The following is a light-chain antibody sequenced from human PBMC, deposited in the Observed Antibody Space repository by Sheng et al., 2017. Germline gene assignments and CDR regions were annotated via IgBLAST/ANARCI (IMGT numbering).Light chain of an antibody. CDR1: QSVSSN. J-gene: IGKJ5*01. V-gene: IGKV3-15*01. CDR2: GAS. Sequence: EVVLTQSPATLSLSPGERATLSCRASQSVSSNLAWYQQKPGQAPRLLIYGASTRATGIPARFSGSGSGTEFTLTISSLQSEDFAVYYCQQYNKWPLITFGQGTRLEIK. CDR3: QQYNKWPLIT.